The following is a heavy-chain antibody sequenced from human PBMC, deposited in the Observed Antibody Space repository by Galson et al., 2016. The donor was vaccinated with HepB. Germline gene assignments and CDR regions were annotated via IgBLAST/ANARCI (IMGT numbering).Heavy chain of an antibody. V-gene: IGHV2-5*01. Sequence: LVKPTQTLTLTCTFSGFSLSTSGVGVGWIRQPPGRAPEWLALIFWNDDKRYSPSLKSRLTITKDTSKNHVVLTVTNMDPVDTATYYCARFGTEITPGGPFDSWGQGTLVTVSS. J-gene: IGHJ4*02. CDR3: ARFGTEITPGGPFDS. CDR1: GFSLSTSGVG. CDR2: IFWNDDK. D-gene: IGHD4-23*01.